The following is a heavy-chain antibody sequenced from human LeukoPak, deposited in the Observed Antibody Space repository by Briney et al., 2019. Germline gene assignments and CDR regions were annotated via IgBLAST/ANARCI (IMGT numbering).Heavy chain of an antibody. CDR2: IYYSGST. CDR3: AGEEDSSSYFDY. V-gene: IGHV4-61*01. CDR1: GGSISSSSYY. D-gene: IGHD6-6*01. J-gene: IGHJ4*02. Sequence: SETLSLTCTVSGGSISSSSYYWGWIRQPPGKGLEWIGYIYYSGSTNYNPSLKSRVTISVDTSKNQFSLKLSSVTAADTAVYYCAGEEDSSSYFDYWGQGTLVTVSS.